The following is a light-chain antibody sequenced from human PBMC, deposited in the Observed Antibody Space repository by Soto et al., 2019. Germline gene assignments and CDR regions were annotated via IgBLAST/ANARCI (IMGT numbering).Light chain of an antibody. CDR3: HQSDDSPWT. J-gene: IGKJ1*01. Sequence: ETVLTQSPDTLSLSPGERATLSCRASQSLPSNSLAWYQQKPGQAPRLLFYGASSRATGIPDRFVGSGSGTDFTLTVTRLEAEDSAVYFCHQSDDSPWTFGQGTKVDIK. CDR1: QSLPSNS. V-gene: IGKV3-20*01. CDR2: GAS.